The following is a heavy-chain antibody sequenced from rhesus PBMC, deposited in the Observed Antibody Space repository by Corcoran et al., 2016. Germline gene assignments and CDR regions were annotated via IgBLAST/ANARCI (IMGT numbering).Heavy chain of an antibody. V-gene: IGHV4-106*01. Sequence: QVQLQESGPGLVKPSETLSLTCAVSGGSISDAYYWSWIRQPPGTGLWWFGYIYVSGGGTNYNPSLKNRVTISIDTSKNQFSLKLSSVTAADTAVYYCAREDYNFWTGYYMGGFDFWGQGLRVTVSA. CDR2: IYVSGGGT. CDR1: GGSISDAYY. D-gene: IGHD3-3*01. CDR3: AREDYNFWTGYYMGGFDF. J-gene: IGHJ3*01.